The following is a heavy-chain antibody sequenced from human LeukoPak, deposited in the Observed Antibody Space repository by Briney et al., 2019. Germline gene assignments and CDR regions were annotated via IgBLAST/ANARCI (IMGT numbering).Heavy chain of an antibody. CDR3: AKDLYCSGGSCYSGVWSGFDP. Sequence: GGSLRLSCAASGFTFSSYGMHWVRQAPGKGLEWVAVISYDGSNKYYADSVKCRFTISRDNSKNTLYLQMNSLRAEDTAVYYCAKDLYCSGGSCYSGVWSGFDPWGQGTLVTVSS. D-gene: IGHD2-15*01. J-gene: IGHJ5*02. CDR2: ISYDGSNK. CDR1: GFTFSSYG. V-gene: IGHV3-30*18.